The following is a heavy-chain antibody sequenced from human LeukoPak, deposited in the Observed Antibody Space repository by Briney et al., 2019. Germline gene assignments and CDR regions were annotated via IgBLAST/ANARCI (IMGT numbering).Heavy chain of an antibody. CDR2: IWYDGSNK. CDR3: ARWRSGSYFDY. J-gene: IGHJ4*02. CDR1: GFTFSSYG. Sequence: GRSLRLSCAASGFTFSSYGMHWVRQAPGKGLEWVAVIWYDGSNKYYADSVKGRFTISRDNSKNTLYLQMNSLRAEDTAVYYCARWRSGSYFDYWGQGTLVTVSS. V-gene: IGHV3-33*01. D-gene: IGHD1-26*01.